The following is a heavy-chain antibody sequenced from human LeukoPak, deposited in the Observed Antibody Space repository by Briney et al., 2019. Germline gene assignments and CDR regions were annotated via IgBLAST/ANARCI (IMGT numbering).Heavy chain of an antibody. CDR1: NASVNSYF. J-gene: IGHJ4*02. CDR2: IYTTGTT. D-gene: IGHD6-25*01. Sequence: SETLSLTRTVSNASVNSYFWGWVRQPAGKGLGWLGRIYTTGTTYYNPSLKSRLTLSIEASKSQFSLTLRSATAADTAVYFCGRQGYTAAYHFFDYWSLGTLVTVSS. V-gene: IGHV4-4*07. CDR3: GRQGYTAAYHFFDY.